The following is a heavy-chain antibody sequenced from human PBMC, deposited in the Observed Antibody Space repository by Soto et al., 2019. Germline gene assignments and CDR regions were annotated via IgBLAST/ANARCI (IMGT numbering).Heavy chain of an antibody. CDR1: GGTFSSYA. D-gene: IGHD6-6*01. CDR2: IIPIFGTA. V-gene: IGHV1-69*01. CDR3: ARANLEYSSSSGIDY. J-gene: IGHJ4*02. Sequence: QVQLVQSGAEVKKPGSSVKVSCKASGGTFSSYAISWVRQAPGQGLEWMGGIIPIFGTANYAQKFQGRVTITADESPSTAYMELSRLRSEDTAVYYCARANLEYSSSSGIDYWGQGTLVTVSS.